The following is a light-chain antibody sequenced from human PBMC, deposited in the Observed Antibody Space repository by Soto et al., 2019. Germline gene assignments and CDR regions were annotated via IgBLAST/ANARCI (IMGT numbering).Light chain of an antibody. J-gene: IGKJ2*01. V-gene: IGKV1-39*01. CDR1: QSISSY. Sequence: DIQMTQSPSSLSASVGDRFTITCGASQSISSYLNWYQQKAGKAPKLMIYAASNLQSGVPSRFSGSGSATDFTLTISSLLPEDFATYYCQQSSDNQYTFGQATKVDTK. CDR2: AAS. CDR3: QQSSDNQYT.